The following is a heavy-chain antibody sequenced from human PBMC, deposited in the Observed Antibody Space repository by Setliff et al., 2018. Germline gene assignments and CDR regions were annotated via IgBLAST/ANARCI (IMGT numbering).Heavy chain of an antibody. CDR2: IGADNGNT. CDR1: GYTFTTYG. D-gene: IGHD6-13*01. J-gene: IGHJ6*02. CDR3: ARVRKNDDSNNWYGASYYSYHYAMDV. Sequence: GASVKVSCKASGYTFTTYGISWVRQAPGQGLEWMGWIGADNGNTNYAQNLQGRVTMTTDTSTSTAYMELRSLRSDDTAIYYCARVRKNDDSNNWYGASYYSYHYAMDVWGLGTTVTISS. V-gene: IGHV1-18*01.